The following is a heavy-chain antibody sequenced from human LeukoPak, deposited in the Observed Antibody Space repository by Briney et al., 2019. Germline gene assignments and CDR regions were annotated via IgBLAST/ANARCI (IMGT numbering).Heavy chain of an antibody. Sequence: SETLSLTCTVSGGSISSDDHYWSWIRQRPGKGLEWVAYIYYSGTTYYNPSLKSRVTISVDTSKNQFSLKLSSVTAADTAVYYCARAEDAGYFDYWGQGTLVTVSS. CDR1: GGSISSDDHY. V-gene: IGHV4-30-4*08. J-gene: IGHJ4*02. CDR2: IYYSGTT. D-gene: IGHD3-10*01. CDR3: ARAEDAGYFDY.